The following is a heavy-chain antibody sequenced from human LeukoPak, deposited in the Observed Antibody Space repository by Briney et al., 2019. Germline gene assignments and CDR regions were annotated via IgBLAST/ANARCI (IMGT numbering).Heavy chain of an antibody. CDR1: GGTFSSYA. V-gene: IGHV1-69*04. J-gene: IGHJ5*02. D-gene: IGHD1-26*01. Sequence: GSSVKLSCKASGGTFSSYAISWVRQAPGQGLEWMGRIIPIFGIANYAQKFQGRVTITADKSTSTAYMELSSLRSEDTAVYYCAHFNSGSGGWFDPWGQGTLVTVSS. CDR3: AHFNSGSGGWFDP. CDR2: IIPIFGIA.